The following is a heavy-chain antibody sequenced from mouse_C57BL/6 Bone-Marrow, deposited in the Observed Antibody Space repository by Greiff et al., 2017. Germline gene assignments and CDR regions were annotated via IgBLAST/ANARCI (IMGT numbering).Heavy chain of an antibody. J-gene: IGHJ4*01. CDR2: IHPNSGST. Sequence: QVQLQQPGAELVKPGASVKLSCKASGYTFTSYWMHWVKQRPGQGLEWIGMIHPNSGSTNYNEKFKGKATLTADKSSSTAYMELRSLTSEDSAVYFCASPSGSSGYAMDYWGQGTSVTVSS. V-gene: IGHV1-64*01. CDR1: GYTFTSYW. CDR3: ASPSGSSGYAMDY. D-gene: IGHD3-2*02.